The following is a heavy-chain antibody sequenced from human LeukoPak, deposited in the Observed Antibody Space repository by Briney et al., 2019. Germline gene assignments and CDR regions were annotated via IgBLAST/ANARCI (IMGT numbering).Heavy chain of an antibody. CDR2: ISGSGNSM. CDR3: VRGKRRFDY. CDR1: GFSFNESY. V-gene: IGHV3-11*01. Sequence: GGSLRLSCAASGFSFNESYMSWIRPAPGKGLEWVAYISGSGNSMYYTDSVRGRFTISRDNARNSLFLHMSSLRADDTAVFYCVRGKRRFDYWGRGTLVSVSS. J-gene: IGHJ4*02.